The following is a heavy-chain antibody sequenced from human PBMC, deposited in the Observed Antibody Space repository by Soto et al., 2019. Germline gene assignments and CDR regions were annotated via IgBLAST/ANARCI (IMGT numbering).Heavy chain of an antibody. Sequence: EVQLLESGGGLVQSGGSLRLSCAASGFTFSTCAMSWVRQGPGKGLEWVSTISGGGNTYYAGSVKGRVTISRDNSKNTLYLQMNSLRAEDTAAYYCANLSSGAVVPAAIESWGQGTLVTVSS. CDR2: ISGGGNT. J-gene: IGHJ4*02. CDR1: GFTFSTCA. D-gene: IGHD2-2*01. V-gene: IGHV3-23*01. CDR3: ANLSSGAVVPAAIES.